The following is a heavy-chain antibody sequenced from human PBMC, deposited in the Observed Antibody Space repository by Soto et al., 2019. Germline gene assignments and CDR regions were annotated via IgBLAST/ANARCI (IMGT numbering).Heavy chain of an antibody. D-gene: IGHD3-9*01. Sequence: QVQLQQWGAGLLKPSETLSLTCAVYGGSFSGYYWSWIRQPPGKGLEWIGEINHSGSTNYNPSLKRRVTISVDTSKNQFSLKLSSVTAADTAVYYCATSDDANYDILTGYYAGWAFDIWGQGTMVTVSS. V-gene: IGHV4-34*01. CDR3: ATSDDANYDILTGYYAGWAFDI. CDR1: GGSFSGYY. J-gene: IGHJ3*02. CDR2: INHSGST.